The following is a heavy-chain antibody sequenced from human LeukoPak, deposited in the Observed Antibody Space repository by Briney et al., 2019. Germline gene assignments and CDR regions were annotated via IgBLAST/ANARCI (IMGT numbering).Heavy chain of an antibody. CDR2: ISYTGSI. CDR1: GGSISSHF. V-gene: IGHV4-59*11. CDR3: SRENGAFSPFGY. D-gene: IGHD2-8*01. J-gene: IGHJ4*02. Sequence: SETLSLTCTVSGGSISSHFWSWIRQPPGKGLEWIGYISYTGSITYNPSLKSRVTMSIDTSKNQFSLKLSSVTAADTAVYYCSRENGAFSPFGYWGQGILVTV.